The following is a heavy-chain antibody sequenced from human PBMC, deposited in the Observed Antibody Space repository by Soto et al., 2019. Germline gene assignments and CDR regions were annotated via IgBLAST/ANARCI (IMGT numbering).Heavy chain of an antibody. D-gene: IGHD2-8*02. V-gene: IGHV3-33*02. CDR3: ARDLSHWSLDY. CDR2: IQYDGSKE. Sequence: GGSQRLSCTASGFIFSNYGMHWVRQAPGKGLEWVAGIQYDGSKEYYQESARGRFTISRDISKNTVFLQTNSLRAEDTAVYYCARDLSHWSLDYCGQGTLVTVSS. CDR1: GFIFSNYG. J-gene: IGHJ4*02.